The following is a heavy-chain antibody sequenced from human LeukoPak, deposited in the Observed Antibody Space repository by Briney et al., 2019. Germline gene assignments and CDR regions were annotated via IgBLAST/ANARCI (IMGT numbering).Heavy chain of an antibody. CDR1: GGSISPYY. V-gene: IGHV4-59*01. D-gene: IGHD3-10*02. J-gene: IGHJ4*02. CDR2: IYYSGNT. Sequence: PSETLSLTCTVPGGSISPYYWSWIRQPPGKGLEWLGYIYYSGNTDYNPSLKSRVAISVDTSKNQISLKLSSVTAADTAVYYCARSTGSTMFIDYWGQGTLVTVSS. CDR3: ARSTGSTMFIDY.